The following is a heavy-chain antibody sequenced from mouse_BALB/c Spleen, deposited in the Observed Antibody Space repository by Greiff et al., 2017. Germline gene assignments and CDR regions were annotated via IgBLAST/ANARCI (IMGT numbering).Heavy chain of an antibody. J-gene: IGHJ2*01. Sequence: EADGGLVQPKGSLKLSCAASGFTFNTYAMNWVRQAPGKGLEWVARIRSKSNNYATYYADSVKDRFTISRDDSQSMLYLQMNNLKTEDTAMYYCVRQRPITTFDYWGQGTTLTVSS. CDR3: VRQRPITTFDY. CDR2: IRSKSNNYAT. V-gene: IGHV10-1*02. CDR1: GFTFNTYA. D-gene: IGHD1-1*01.